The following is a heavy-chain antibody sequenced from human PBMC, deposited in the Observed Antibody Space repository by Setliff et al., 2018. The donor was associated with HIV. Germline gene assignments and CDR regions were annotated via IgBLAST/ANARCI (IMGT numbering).Heavy chain of an antibody. CDR3: AKDGDYSNWDYDAFDI. J-gene: IGHJ3*02. D-gene: IGHD1-7*01. V-gene: IGHV1-24*01. Sequence: GASVKVSCKVSGYTVTELSINWVRQAPGKGPEWMGGFDPEDNKIVYAQKFQGRVTTTEDTSTDTAYMELSSLRPEDTAVYYCAKDGDYSNWDYDAFDIWGQGTMVTVSS. CDR1: GYTVTELS. CDR2: FDPEDNKI.